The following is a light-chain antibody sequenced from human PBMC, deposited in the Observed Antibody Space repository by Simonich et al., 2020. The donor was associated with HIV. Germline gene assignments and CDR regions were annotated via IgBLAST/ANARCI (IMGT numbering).Light chain of an antibody. J-gene: IGKJ1*01. CDR2: GAS. Sequence: EIVLTQSPGTLSLSPGERATLSCRASQSVSSSYLAWYQQKSGKAPRLLIYGASNRATGIPDRFSGSVSATDFTLTISRLEPEEFAVYYCQQYNNWPPWTFGQGTKVEIK. CDR1: QSVSSSY. V-gene: IGKV3-20*01. CDR3: QQYNNWPPWT.